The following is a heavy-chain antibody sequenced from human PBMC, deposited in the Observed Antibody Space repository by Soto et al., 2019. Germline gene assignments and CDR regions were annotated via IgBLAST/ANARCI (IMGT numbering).Heavy chain of an antibody. CDR3: ARASGIAAAGDYYYGMDV. D-gene: IGHD6-13*01. J-gene: IGHJ6*02. CDR1: GGTFSSYA. V-gene: IGHV1-69*01. Sequence: QVQLVQSGAEVKKPGSSVKVSCKASGGTFSSYAISWVRQAPGQGLEWMGGIIPIFGTANYAPKFQGRVTITADESKSTAYMELSSLRSEDTAVYYCARASGIAAAGDYYYGMDVWGQGTTVTVSS. CDR2: IIPIFGTA.